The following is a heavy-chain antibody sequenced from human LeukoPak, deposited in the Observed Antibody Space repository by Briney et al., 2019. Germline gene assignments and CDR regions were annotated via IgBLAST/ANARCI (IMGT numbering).Heavy chain of an antibody. CDR3: ARASYYESRNNIAFDL. CDR2: INPSGST. Sequence: SETLSLTCTVSGGSINNYYWSWLRQPAGKGLEWIGRINPSGSTKNNPSLKSRVTMSLDTRKNQLSLNLGSVTAADTAVYYCARASYYESRNNIAFDLWGRGTMVTVSS. V-gene: IGHV4-4*07. CDR1: GGSINNYY. D-gene: IGHD3-10*01. J-gene: IGHJ3*01.